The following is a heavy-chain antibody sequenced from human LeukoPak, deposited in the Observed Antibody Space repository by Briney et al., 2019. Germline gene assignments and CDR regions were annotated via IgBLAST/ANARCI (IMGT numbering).Heavy chain of an antibody. V-gene: IGHV1-2*06. CDR2: INPNSGGT. J-gene: IGHJ1*01. CDR1: GYTFTGYY. Sequence: ASVKVSCKAAGYTFTGYYMHWVRQAPGQGLEWMGRINPNSGGTNYAQKFQGRVTMTRDTSISTAYMELSRLRSDDTAVYYCARDPPLAAAGTKHFQHWGQGTLVTVSS. CDR3: ARDPPLAAAGTKHFQH. D-gene: IGHD6-13*01.